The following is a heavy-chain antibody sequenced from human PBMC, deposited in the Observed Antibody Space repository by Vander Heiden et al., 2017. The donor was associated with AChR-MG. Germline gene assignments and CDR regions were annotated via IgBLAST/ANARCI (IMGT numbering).Heavy chain of an antibody. CDR3: ARGLVPPDD. J-gene: IGHJ4*02. D-gene: IGHD6-19*01. V-gene: IGHV3-7*04. Sequence: EVQLVESGGGLVQPGGSLRPSCAASGFIFSSYWMSWVRQAPGKGLEWVANIKEDGGEKYYVDSVKGRFIISRDNAKNSLFLQMNSLRVEDTAVYYCARGLVPPDDWGQGTLVTVSS. CDR1: GFIFSSYW. CDR2: IKEDGGEK.